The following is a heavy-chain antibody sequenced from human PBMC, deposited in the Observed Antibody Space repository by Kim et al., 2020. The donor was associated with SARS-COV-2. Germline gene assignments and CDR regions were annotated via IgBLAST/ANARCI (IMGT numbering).Heavy chain of an antibody. CDR2: IYPGDSDT. CDR3: ARTLISSYGGRPLNVQLFDY. CDR1: GYSFTSYW. D-gene: IGHD5-12*01. V-gene: IGHV5-51*03. J-gene: IGHJ4*02. Sequence: GESLKISCKGSGYSFTSYWIGWVRQMPGKGLEWMGIIYPGDSDTRYSPSFQGQVTISADKSISTAYLQWSSLKASDTAMYYCARTLISSYGGRPLNVQLFDYWGQGTLVTVSS.